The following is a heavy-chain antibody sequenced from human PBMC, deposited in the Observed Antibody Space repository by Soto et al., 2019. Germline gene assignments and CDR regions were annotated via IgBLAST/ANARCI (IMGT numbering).Heavy chain of an antibody. CDR1: GYRFTSYG. J-gene: IGHJ6*02. Sequence: GASVKVSCKASGYRFTSYGISWVRQAPGQGLEWLGWISAYDDNTKYAQTLQGRVSMSTDTSTNTAYMELRSLRSDDTAMYYCARGGYYDSSGSRNYHYYGMNGWGQGTTVTVSS. V-gene: IGHV1-18*01. CDR3: ARGGYYDSSGSRNYHYYGMNG. D-gene: IGHD3-22*01. CDR2: ISAYDDNT.